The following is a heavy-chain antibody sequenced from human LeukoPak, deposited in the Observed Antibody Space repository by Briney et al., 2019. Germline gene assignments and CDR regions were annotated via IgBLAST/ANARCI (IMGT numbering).Heavy chain of an antibody. V-gene: IGHV3-23*01. D-gene: IGHD6-19*01. CDR1: GFTFSSYA. J-gene: IGHJ4*02. Sequence: GGSLRLSCAASGFTFSSYAMSWVRQAPGKGLEWVSAISGSGSSTYYADSVKGRFTISRDNSKNTLYLQMNSLRAEDTAVYYCARDPIAVAGTSHFDYWGQGTLVTVSS. CDR3: ARDPIAVAGTSHFDY. CDR2: ISGSGSST.